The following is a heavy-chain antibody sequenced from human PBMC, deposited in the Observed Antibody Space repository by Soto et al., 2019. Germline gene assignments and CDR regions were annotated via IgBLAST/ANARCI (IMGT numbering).Heavy chain of an antibody. Sequence: GESLKISCKGSGYSFTIYWIGWVRQMPGKGLEWMGIIYPGDSDTRYSPSFQGQVTISADKSISTAYLQWSSLKASDTAMYYCARLADGYDSSGYYWYYWGQGTLVTVSS. J-gene: IGHJ4*02. CDR2: IYPGDSDT. CDR3: ARLADGYDSSGYYWYY. V-gene: IGHV5-51*01. D-gene: IGHD3-22*01. CDR1: GYSFTIYW.